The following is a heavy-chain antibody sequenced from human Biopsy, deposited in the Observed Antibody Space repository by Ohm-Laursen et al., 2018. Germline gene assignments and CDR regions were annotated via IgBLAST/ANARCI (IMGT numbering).Heavy chain of an antibody. V-gene: IGHV3-48*03. CDR2: ITGSSSTI. D-gene: IGHD3-9*01. CDR1: GFTSNSHE. J-gene: IGHJ4*02. Sequence: SLRLSCAASGFTSNSHEMNWVRQAPGKGLEWISYITGSSSTIYYADSVKGRFTISRDNAKNSLYLQMNSLRTEDTAVYYCARCTSETGRQFDFWGQGAQVTVSS. CDR3: ARCTSETGRQFDF.